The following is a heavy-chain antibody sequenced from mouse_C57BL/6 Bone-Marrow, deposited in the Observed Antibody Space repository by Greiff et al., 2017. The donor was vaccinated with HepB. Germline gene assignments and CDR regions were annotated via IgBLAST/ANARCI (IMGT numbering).Heavy chain of an antibody. Sequence: QVQLQQSGAELARPGASVKLSCKASGYTFTSYGISWVKQRTGQGLEWIGEIYPRSGNTYYNEKFKGKATLTADKSSRTAYMELRSLKSEDSAVYVCARENGRGFAYWGQGTLVTVSA. J-gene: IGHJ3*01. CDR2: IYPRSGNT. CDR3: ARENGRGFAY. CDR1: GYTFTSYG. D-gene: IGHD1-1*01. V-gene: IGHV1-81*01.